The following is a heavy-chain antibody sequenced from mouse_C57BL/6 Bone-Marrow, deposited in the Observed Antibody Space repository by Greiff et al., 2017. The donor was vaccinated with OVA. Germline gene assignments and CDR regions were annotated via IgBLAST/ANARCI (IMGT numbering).Heavy chain of an antibody. CDR3: ARREWLLPSLFAY. CDR1: GFTFSDYG. D-gene: IGHD2-3*01. V-gene: IGHV5-17*01. J-gene: IGHJ3*01. CDR2: ISSGSSTI. Sequence: EVMLVESGGGLVKPGGSLKLSCAASGFTFSDYGMHWVRQAPEKGLEWVAYISSGSSTIYYADTVKGRFTISRDNAKNTLCLQMTSLRSEDTAMYYCARREWLLPSLFAYWGQGTLVTVSA.